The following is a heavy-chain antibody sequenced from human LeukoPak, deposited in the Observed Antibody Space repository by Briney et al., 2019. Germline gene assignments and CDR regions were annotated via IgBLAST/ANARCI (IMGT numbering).Heavy chain of an antibody. V-gene: IGHV1-46*01. CDR3: ARWHYSGHYLDY. D-gene: IGHD3-10*01. Sequence: APVKVSCKASGYTFTSYYMHWVRQAPGQGLEWMRIINPSGGSTSYAQKFQGRVTMTRDMSTSTVYMELSSLRSEDTAVYYCARWHYSGHYLDYWGQGTLVTVSS. CDR1: GYTFTSYY. J-gene: IGHJ4*02. CDR2: INPSGGST.